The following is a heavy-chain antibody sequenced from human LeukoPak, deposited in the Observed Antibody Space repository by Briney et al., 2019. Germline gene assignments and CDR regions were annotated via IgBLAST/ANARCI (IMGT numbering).Heavy chain of an antibody. CDR3: ARDQGCSGGSCYGDYYMDV. D-gene: IGHD2-15*01. V-gene: IGHV1-46*01. J-gene: IGHJ6*03. Sequence: ASVKVSCKASGYTFTSYYMHWVRQAPGQGLEWMGIINPSGGSTSYAQKFQGRVTMTRDTSTSTVYMELSSLRSEDTAVYYCARDQGCSGGSCYGDYYMDVWGKGTTVTVS. CDR2: INPSGGST. CDR1: GYTFTSYY.